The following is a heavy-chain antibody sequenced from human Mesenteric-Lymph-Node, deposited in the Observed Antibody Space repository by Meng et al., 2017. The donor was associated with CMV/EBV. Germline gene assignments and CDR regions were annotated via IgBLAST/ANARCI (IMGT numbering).Heavy chain of an antibody. CDR2: IYPGDSDT. Sequence: SGYSFTSYWITWVRQMPGKGLEWMAIIYPGDSDTRYSPSFQGQVTISADKSITTAYLQWSSLKASDTAIYYCARQRIVATSYYFDYWGQGTLVTVSS. CDR3: ARQRIVATSYYFDY. V-gene: IGHV5-51*01. J-gene: IGHJ4*02. CDR1: GYSFTSYW. D-gene: IGHD5-12*01.